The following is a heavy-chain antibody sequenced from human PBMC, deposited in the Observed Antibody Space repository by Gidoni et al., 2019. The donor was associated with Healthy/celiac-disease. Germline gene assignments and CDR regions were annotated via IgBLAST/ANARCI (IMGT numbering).Heavy chain of an antibody. CDR3: AHGIAARDAFDI. V-gene: IGHV2-5*02. Sequence: QTTLKESGPTLVKPTQTLTLTCTSSGFSPSTSGVGVGWIHQPPGKAQEWLELIYWDDDKRYSPSLKGRLTITRDTAKNQVVLKMTNMNPVDTATYYCAHGIAARDAFDIWGQGTMVTVSS. D-gene: IGHD6-6*01. J-gene: IGHJ3*02. CDR1: GFSPSTSGVG. CDR2: IYWDDDK.